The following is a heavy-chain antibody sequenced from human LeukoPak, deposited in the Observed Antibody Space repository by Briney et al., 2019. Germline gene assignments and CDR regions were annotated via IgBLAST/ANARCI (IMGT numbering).Heavy chain of an antibody. CDR1: GGSISGYS. CDR2: IYYSGDT. Sequence: PSETLSLTCTVSGGSISGYSWSWIRQSPGGGLEWIGYIYYSGDTAYNPSLRSRVTMSVDTSKNQLSLQLSSMTTADTAVYYCARVLDGGDAFDIWGQGTMVTVSS. D-gene: IGHD2-15*01. V-gene: IGHV4-59*01. J-gene: IGHJ3*02. CDR3: ARVLDGGDAFDI.